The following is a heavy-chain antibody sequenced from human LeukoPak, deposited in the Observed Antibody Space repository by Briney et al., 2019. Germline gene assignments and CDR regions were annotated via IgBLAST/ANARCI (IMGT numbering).Heavy chain of an antibody. J-gene: IGHJ4*02. CDR1: GGSISSYY. Sequence: SETLSLTCTVSGGSISSYYWSWIRQPRGKGLEWIGYIYYSGSTNYNPSLKSRVTISVDTSKNQFSLKLSSVTAADTAVYYCAIGREYQLLFDYWGQGTLVTVSS. D-gene: IGHD2-2*01. CDR3: AIGREYQLLFDY. CDR2: IYYSGST. V-gene: IGHV4-59*01.